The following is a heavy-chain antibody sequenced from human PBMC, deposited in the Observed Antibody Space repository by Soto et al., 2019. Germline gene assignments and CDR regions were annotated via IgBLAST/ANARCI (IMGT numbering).Heavy chain of an antibody. CDR3: SRARIDY. J-gene: IGHJ4*02. CDR1: GFIFSDYW. CDR2: ISPEGSEK. Sequence: ESGGGLVQPGGSLRLSCAVSGFIFSDYWMTWVRQAPGKGLGWVATISPEGSEKYYVDSLKGRFTISRDNAKNSLYLQMIRLGAEDPALYYCSRARIDYWGRGTLITVSS. V-gene: IGHV3-7*03.